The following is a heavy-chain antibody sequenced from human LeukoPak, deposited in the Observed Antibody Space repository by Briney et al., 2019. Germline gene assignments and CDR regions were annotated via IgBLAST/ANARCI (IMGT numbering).Heavy chain of an antibody. CDR1: DFPFIGYT. Sequence: GGSLRLSCAASDFPFIGYTMHWVRQAPGKGLEWVAGIPYDGSQNSYADSVKGRFTISRDNSKNTLYLQMNSLRAEDTAVYYCARVRDYYDSSGYYLDYWGQGTLVTVSS. V-gene: IGHV3-30*04. D-gene: IGHD3-22*01. CDR2: IPYDGSQN. J-gene: IGHJ4*02. CDR3: ARVRDYYDSSGYYLDY.